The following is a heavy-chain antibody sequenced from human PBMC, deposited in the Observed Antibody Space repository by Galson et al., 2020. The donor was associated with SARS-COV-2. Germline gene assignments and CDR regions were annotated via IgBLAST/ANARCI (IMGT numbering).Heavy chain of an antibody. J-gene: IGHJ4*02. CDR1: GFTFSSYN. V-gene: IGHV3-48*02. D-gene: IGHD6-13*01. CDR3: SRGLSSSWPFSDF. CDR2: ITSSSTT. Sequence: GESLKISCAASGFTFSSYNMNWVRQAPGKGLEWVSFITSSSTTYYADSVKGRFTISRDNAKNSLYLQMSGLRDADTALYYCSRGLSSSWPFSDFWGQGALVTVSS.